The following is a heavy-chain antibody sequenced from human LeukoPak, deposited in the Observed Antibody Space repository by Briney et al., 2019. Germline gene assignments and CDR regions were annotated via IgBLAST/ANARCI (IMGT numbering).Heavy chain of an antibody. Sequence: ASVKVSCKASGYTFTNYGISRVRQAPGQGLEWMAWISTYDHDTNYAQKFRGRVTMTTDTSTSTAYMELRSLGSDDTAVYFCVRDYFCSGGTCDDCFDPLGQGTLVTVSS. CDR1: GYTFTNYG. D-gene: IGHD2-15*01. CDR2: ISTYDHDT. V-gene: IGHV1-18*01. J-gene: IGHJ5*02. CDR3: VRDYFCSGGTCDDCFDP.